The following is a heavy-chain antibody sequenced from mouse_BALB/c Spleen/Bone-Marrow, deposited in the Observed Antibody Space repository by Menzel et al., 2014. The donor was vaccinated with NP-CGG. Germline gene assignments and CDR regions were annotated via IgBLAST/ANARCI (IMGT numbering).Heavy chain of an antibody. CDR1: GFTFSSFA. CDR3: GRGDY. CDR2: ISSGSNII. V-gene: IGHV5-17*02. Sequence: VQLVESGGGLVQPGESRKLSCAASGFTFSSFAMHWIRQAPEKGLEWVAFISSGSNIIHYADTVKGRFTISRDNPKNTLFLQMTSLRSEDTAMYYCGRGDYWGQGTTLTVSS. J-gene: IGHJ2*01.